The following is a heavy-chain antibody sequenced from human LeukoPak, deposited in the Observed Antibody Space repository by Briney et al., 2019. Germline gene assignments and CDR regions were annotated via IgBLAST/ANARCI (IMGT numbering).Heavy chain of an antibody. J-gene: IGHJ3*02. Sequence: PGGSLRLSCAASGFTFSSYSMNWDRQAPGKGLEWVSYISSSSSTIYYADSVKGRFTISRDNSKNTLYLQMNSLRAEDTAVYYCAKERGRAFDIWGQGTMVTVSS. CDR1: GFTFSSYS. V-gene: IGHV3-48*01. CDR2: ISSSSSTI. CDR3: AKERGRAFDI.